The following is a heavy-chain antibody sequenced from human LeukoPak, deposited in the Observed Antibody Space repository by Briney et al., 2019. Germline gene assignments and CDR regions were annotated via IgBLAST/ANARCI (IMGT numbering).Heavy chain of an antibody. J-gene: IGHJ4*02. Sequence: GGSLRLSCAASGFTFSNYWKHWVRQAPGKGLVWVSRIDNAGSITTYADSVKGRFTISRDNAENTLYLQMNSLRVEDTAVYYCVRSAFHAGSGNYYDYWGQGTLVTVSS. CDR3: VRSAFHAGSGNYYDY. D-gene: IGHD3-22*01. CDR2: IDNAGSIT. CDR1: GFTFSNYW. V-gene: IGHV3-74*03.